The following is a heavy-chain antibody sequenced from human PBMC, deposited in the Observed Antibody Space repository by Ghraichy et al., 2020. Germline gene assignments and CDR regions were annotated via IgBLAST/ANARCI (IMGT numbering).Heavy chain of an antibody. CDR3: ARDFWSGYYMGGAHYYYNGMDV. Sequence: SETLSHTCTVSGGSISSYYWSWIRQPPGKGLEWIGYIYYSGSTNYNPSLKSRVTISVDTSKNQFSLKLSSVTAADTAVYYCARDFWSGYYMGGAHYYYNGMDVWGQGTTVTVSS. J-gene: IGHJ6*02. CDR2: IYYSGST. D-gene: IGHD3-3*01. V-gene: IGHV4-59*01. CDR1: GGSISSYY.